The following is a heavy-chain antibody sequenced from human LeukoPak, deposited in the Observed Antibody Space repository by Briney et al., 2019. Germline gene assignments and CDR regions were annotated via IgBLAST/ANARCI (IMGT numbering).Heavy chain of an antibody. CDR3: ARDPYCSGGSCYGPANWFDP. J-gene: IGHJ5*02. CDR2: IYYSGST. Sequence: SETLSLTCTVSGGSISSSSYYWGWIRQPPGKGLEWIGSIYYSGSTYYNPSLKSRVTISVDTSKNQLSLKLSSVTAADTAVYYCARDPYCSGGSCYGPANWFDPWGQGTLVTVSS. V-gene: IGHV4-39*07. D-gene: IGHD2-15*01. CDR1: GGSISSSSYY.